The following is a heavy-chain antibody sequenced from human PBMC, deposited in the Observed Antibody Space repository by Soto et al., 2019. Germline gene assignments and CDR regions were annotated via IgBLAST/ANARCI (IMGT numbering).Heavy chain of an antibody. CDR2: ISSSSSTI. J-gene: IGHJ6*04. V-gene: IGHV3-48*01. CDR3: VTDSIIVVVPTSMDV. D-gene: IGHD2-2*01. Sequence: GGSLRLSCAASGFTFSSYSMNWVRQAPGKGLEWVSYISSSSSTIYYADSVKGRFTISRDNAKNSLYLQMNSLRAEDTAVYYCVTDSIIVVVPTSMDVGGKGTTVTAFS. CDR1: GFTFSSYS.